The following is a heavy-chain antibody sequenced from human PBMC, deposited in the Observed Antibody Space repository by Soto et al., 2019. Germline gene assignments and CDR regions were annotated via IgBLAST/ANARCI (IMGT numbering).Heavy chain of an antibody. D-gene: IGHD3-22*01. CDR1: GFTFSSYA. Sequence: QVQLVESGGGVVQPGRSLRLSCAASGFTFSSYAMHWVRQAPGKGLEWVAVISYDGSNKYYADSLKGRFTISRDNSKNTLYLQMNSLRAEDTAVYYCARVQRPDYYDSSGYESGSDYWGQGTLVTVSS. J-gene: IGHJ4*02. CDR2: ISYDGSNK. V-gene: IGHV3-30-3*01. CDR3: ARVQRPDYYDSSGYESGSDY.